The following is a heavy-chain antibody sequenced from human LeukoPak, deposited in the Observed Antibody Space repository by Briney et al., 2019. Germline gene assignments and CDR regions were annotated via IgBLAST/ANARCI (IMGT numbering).Heavy chain of an antibody. J-gene: IGHJ4*02. V-gene: IGHV3-20*04. D-gene: IGHD1-26*01. CDR2: INCDGGST. CDR3: ARDSFSGSSLDY. Sequence: GGSLRLSCAASGFTFSSYSMNWVRQAPGKGLEWVSSINCDGGSTAYADSVQGRFTISRDNAKNSLHLQMKSLRAEDTALYYCARDSFSGSSLDYWGQGTLVTVSS. CDR1: GFTFSSYS.